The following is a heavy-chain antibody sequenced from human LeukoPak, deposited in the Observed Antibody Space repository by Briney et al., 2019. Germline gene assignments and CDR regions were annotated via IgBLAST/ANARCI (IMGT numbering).Heavy chain of an antibody. Sequence: LETLSLTPALYGGSSSGFYWGCIPQPPGQGVEWSGSIYYSGSTYYNPSHKSRVTISVDTSKNQISLKLSSVTAADAAVYYCARGRTVTPVHTWCDYWGQGTRVTVSS. D-gene: IGHD4-17*01. CDR2: IYYSGST. V-gene: IGHV4-34*01. CDR3: ARGRTVTPVHTWCDY. J-gene: IGHJ4*02. CDR1: GGSSSGFY.